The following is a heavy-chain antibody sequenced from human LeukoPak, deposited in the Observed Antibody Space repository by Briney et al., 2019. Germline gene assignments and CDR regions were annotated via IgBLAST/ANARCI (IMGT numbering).Heavy chain of an antibody. CDR3: AKGGEATMRDGYNYYYYYMEV. D-gene: IGHD5-24*01. CDR2: ISGSGGPK. Sequence: PGGSLRLSCATSGITLSSHAMSWVRQAPGKGLEWVSLISGSGGPKYYGDSVKGRFTISRDNSKNTFYLQMNSLRADDTAVYYCAKGGEATMRDGYNYYYYYMEVWGKGTTVTVSS. V-gene: IGHV3-23*01. J-gene: IGHJ6*03. CDR1: GITLSSHA.